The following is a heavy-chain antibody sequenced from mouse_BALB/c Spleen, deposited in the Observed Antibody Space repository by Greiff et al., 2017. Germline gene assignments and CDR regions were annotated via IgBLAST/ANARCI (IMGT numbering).Heavy chain of an antibody. J-gene: IGHJ4*01. Sequence: VKVVESGAELVRPGVSVKISCKGSGYTFTDYAMHWVKQSHAKSLEWIGVISTYYGDASYNQKFKGKATMTVDKSSSTAYMELARLTSEDSAIYYCAREGMITGIAMDYWGQGTSVTVSS. D-gene: IGHD2-4*01. CDR1: GYTFTDYA. V-gene: IGHV1S137*01. CDR3: AREGMITGIAMDY. CDR2: ISTYYGDA.